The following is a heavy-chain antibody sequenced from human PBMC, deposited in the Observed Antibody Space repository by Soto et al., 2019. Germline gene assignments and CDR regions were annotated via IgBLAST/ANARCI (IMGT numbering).Heavy chain of an antibody. V-gene: IGHV5-10-1*01. J-gene: IGHJ6*02. CDR3: ESTIIGGGSHYYHGMDV. CDR2: IDPSDSYT. D-gene: IGHD2-15*01. Sequence: PGESLKISCKGSGYSFTSYWISWVRQMPGKGLEWMGRIDPSDSYTNYSPSFQGHAAISADKSISTAYLQWSSLKASDTAMYYCESTIIGGGSHYYHGMDVWGQGTTVTVSS. CDR1: GYSFTSYW.